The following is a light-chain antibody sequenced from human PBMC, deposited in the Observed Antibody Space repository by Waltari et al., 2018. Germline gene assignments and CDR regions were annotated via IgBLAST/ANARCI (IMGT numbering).Light chain of an antibody. Sequence: QSVLTQPPSVSGAPGQTVTISCTGTDSNLGAGYDVHWYQQLPETAPNPLSFLTRNRPSGVPARFSASKSGTSAFLAITGLQAEDEAEYYCQSYDNNVSVFGTGTQVSVL. V-gene: IGLV1-40*01. J-gene: IGLJ1*01. CDR2: LTR. CDR3: QSYDNNVSV. CDR1: DSNLGAGYD.